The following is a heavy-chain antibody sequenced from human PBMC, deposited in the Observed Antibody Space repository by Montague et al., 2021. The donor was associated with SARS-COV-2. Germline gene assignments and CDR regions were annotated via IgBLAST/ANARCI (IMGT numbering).Heavy chain of an antibody. CDR3: ARDKGLDKYYYWSSRYYPWFDP. J-gene: IGHJ5*02. Sequence: SETLSLTCTVSGGSISRYYWSWIRQPPGKGLEWIGYIFYSGSSNYNPSLKSRVTMSVDTSKNQLSLKLNSVTAADTAVYYCARDKGLDKYYYWSSRYYPWFDPWGQGTLVTVSS. CDR2: IFYSGSS. V-gene: IGHV4-59*01. CDR1: GGSISRYY. D-gene: IGHD3-22*01.